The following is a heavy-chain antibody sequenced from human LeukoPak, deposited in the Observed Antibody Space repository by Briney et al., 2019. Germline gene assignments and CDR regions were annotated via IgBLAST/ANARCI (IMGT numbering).Heavy chain of an antibody. V-gene: IGHV3-48*03. CDR1: GFTFSSFE. CDR2: ISSRGGTI. J-gene: IGHJ4*02. CDR3: ARGDYGGKSGIDY. Sequence: PGGSLRLSCAVSGFTFSSFEMNWVRQAPGQGLEWVSYISSRGGTIYYADSVKGRLTISRDNAKNSLYLQMNSLRADDTADYYCARGDYGGKSGIDYWGQGTLVTVSS. D-gene: IGHD4-23*01.